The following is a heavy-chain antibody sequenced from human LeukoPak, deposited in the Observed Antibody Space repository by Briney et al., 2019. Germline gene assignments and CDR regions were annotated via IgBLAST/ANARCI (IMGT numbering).Heavy chain of an antibody. CDR3: ARVGGPGDYANEWLYNFDY. J-gene: IGHJ4*02. CDR2: INAGNGNT. CDR1: GYTFTSYA. D-gene: IGHD4-17*01. Sequence: ASVKVSCKASGYTFTSYAMHWVRQAPGQRLEWMGWINAGNGNTKYSQKFQGRVTITRDTSASTAYMELSSLRSEDTAVYYCARVGGPGDYANEWLYNFDYWGQGTLVTVSS. V-gene: IGHV1-3*01.